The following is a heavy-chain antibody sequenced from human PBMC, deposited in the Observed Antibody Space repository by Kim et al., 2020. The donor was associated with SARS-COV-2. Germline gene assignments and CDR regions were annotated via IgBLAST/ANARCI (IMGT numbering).Heavy chain of an antibody. Sequence: GGSLRLSCAASGFTFSSYGMHWVRQAPGKGLEWVAVIWYDGSNKYYADSVKGRFTISRDNSKNTLYLQMNSLRAEDTAVYYCARDTLEVDSSSWYGSYFDYWGQGTLVTVSS. CDR3: ARDTLEVDSSSWYGSYFDY. CDR1: GFTFSSYG. V-gene: IGHV3-33*01. D-gene: IGHD6-13*01. CDR2: IWYDGSNK. J-gene: IGHJ4*02.